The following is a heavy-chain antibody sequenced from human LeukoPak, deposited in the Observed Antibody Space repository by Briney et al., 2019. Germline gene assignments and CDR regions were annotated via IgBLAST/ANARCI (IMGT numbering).Heavy chain of an antibody. CDR3: ARDLSGGTVTTFIPDY. V-gene: IGHV3-30-3*01. CDR2: ISYDGSNK. D-gene: IGHD4-11*01. J-gene: IGHJ4*02. Sequence: HPGGSLRLSCAASGFSFSGYWMSWVRQAPGKGLEWVAVISYDGSNKYYADSVKGRFTISRDNSKNTLYLQMNSLRAEDTAVYYCARDLSGGTVTTFIPDYWGQGTLVTVSS. CDR1: GFSFSGYW.